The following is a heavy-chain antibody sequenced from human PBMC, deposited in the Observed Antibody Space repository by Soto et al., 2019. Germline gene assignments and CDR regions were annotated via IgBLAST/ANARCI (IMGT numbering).Heavy chain of an antibody. V-gene: IGHV3-30*03. Sequence: GGPLRLSCAASGFTCSSYGMHWVRQAPGKGLEWVAVISYDGSNKYYADSVKGRVTMTEDTSTDTAYMELSSLRSEDTAVYYCATGRPAVYGFFDYWGQGTLVTVSS. CDR3: ATGRPAVYGFFDY. J-gene: IGHJ4*02. CDR1: GFTCSSYG. D-gene: IGHD1-1*01. CDR2: ISYDGSNK.